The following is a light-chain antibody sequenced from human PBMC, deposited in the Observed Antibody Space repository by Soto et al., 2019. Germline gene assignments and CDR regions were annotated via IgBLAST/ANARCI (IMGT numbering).Light chain of an antibody. V-gene: IGLV1-44*01. Sequence: QSVLTQPPSASGTPGQRVTISCSGSSSSIGSNTVNWCQQLPGTAPKLLIYNNDQRPSGVPDRFSGSKSGTSASLAISGLQSEDEADYYCAAWDDSLNGVVFGGGTKLTVL. CDR1: SSSIGSNT. CDR3: AAWDDSLNGVV. J-gene: IGLJ2*01. CDR2: NND.